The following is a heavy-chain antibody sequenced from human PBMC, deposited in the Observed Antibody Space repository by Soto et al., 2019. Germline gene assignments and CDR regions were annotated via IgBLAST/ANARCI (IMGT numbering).Heavy chain of an antibody. Sequence: EVQLLESGGGLVQPGGSLRLSCASSGFTFSSYAMSWVRQAPGKGLEWVSAISGSGASTYYADSVKGRFTISRDNSKNTLYLQMNSLRADDTAVYYCAKLVKASCGTTRCYGAFDYWGQGALVTVAS. CDR1: GFTFSSYA. J-gene: IGHJ4*02. V-gene: IGHV3-23*01. CDR2: ISGSGAST. D-gene: IGHD2-2*01. CDR3: AKLVKASCGTTRCYGAFDY.